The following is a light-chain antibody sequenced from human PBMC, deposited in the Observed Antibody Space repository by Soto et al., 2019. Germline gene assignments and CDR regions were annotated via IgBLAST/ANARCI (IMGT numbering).Light chain of an antibody. Sequence: QSALTQPASVSGSPGQSITISCTGTSSDIGGYRYVSWYQQHPGKAPKLMISEISNRPSGVPDRFSGSKSGNTASLTISGLQDEDEDDYYCSSYSSSSTYVVFGGGTKLTVL. CDR1: SSDIGGYRY. J-gene: IGLJ2*01. CDR2: EIS. V-gene: IGLV2-14*01. CDR3: SSYSSSSTYVV.